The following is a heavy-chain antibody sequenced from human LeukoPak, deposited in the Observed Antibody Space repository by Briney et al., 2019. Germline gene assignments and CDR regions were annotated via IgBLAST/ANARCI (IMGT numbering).Heavy chain of an antibody. D-gene: IGHD2-2*01. V-gene: IGHV4-59*12. J-gene: IGHJ4*02. Sequence: SETLSLTCTVSGGSISSYYWSWFRQPPGRGLEWIGYIYYSGSTNYNPSLKSRVTISVDTSKNQFSLKLSSVTAADTAVYYCARDGGYCSSTSCSFDYWGQGTLVTVSS. CDR2: IYYSGST. CDR1: GGSISSYY. CDR3: ARDGGYCSSTSCSFDY.